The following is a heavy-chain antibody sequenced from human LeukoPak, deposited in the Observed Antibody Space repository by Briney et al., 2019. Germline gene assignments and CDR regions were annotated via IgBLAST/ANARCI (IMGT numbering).Heavy chain of an antibody. CDR1: GFTLSSYW. J-gene: IGHJ4*02. V-gene: IGHV3-23*01. Sequence: GGSLRLSCAASGFTLSSYWMSWVRQAPGKGLEWVSAISGSGGSTYYADSVKGRFTISRDNSKNTLYLQMNSLRAEDTAVYYCAKLLWFGELLEISTLDYWGQGTLVTVSS. CDR2: ISGSGGST. CDR3: AKLLWFGELLEISTLDY. D-gene: IGHD3-10*01.